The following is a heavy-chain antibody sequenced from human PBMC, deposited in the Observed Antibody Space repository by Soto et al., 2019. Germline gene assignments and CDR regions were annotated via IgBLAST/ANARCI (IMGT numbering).Heavy chain of an antibody. Sequence: QVQLVQSGAEVKKPGASVKVSCKASGYTFTSYGISWVRQAPGQGLEWMGWISAYNGNTNYAQKLQGRVTMTTDTTTSTAYMELRSLRSDDTAVYYCARDSSITMIVVVITDAFDIWGQGTMGTVSS. J-gene: IGHJ3*02. V-gene: IGHV1-18*01. D-gene: IGHD3-22*01. CDR2: ISAYNGNT. CDR3: ARDSSITMIVVVITDAFDI. CDR1: GYTFTSYG.